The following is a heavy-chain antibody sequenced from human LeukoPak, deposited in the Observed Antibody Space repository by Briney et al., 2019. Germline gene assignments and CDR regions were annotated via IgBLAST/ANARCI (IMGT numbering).Heavy chain of an antibody. V-gene: IGHV3-7*01. CDR3: ARDVEYSSGDYDYYLDV. J-gene: IGHJ6*03. CDR2: IKQDGSEK. Sequence: GGSLRLSCAASGFTFSSYWMSWLRQAPGKGLEWVANIKQDGSEKYYVDSVKGRFTISRDNAKNSLYLQMNSLRAEDTAVYDCARDVEYSSGDYDYYLDVWCKGTTVTVSS. CDR1: GFTFSSYW. D-gene: IGHD6-25*01.